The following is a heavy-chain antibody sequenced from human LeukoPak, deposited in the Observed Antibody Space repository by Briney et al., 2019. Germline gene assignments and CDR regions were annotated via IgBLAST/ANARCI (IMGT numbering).Heavy chain of an antibody. V-gene: IGHV4-34*01. CDR3: ARGATISDTGYFDF. CDR2: IDHRGDT. D-gene: IGHD5-24*01. Sequence: SETLPLTCAVYGGSFSRFYWSWIRQSPGKGLEWIAEIDHRGDTNYNPSVKSRVTVSVDTSKNQFSLKVRSLSAADTAVYYCARGATISDTGYFDFWGQGTLVTVSS. CDR1: GGSFSRFY. J-gene: IGHJ4*03.